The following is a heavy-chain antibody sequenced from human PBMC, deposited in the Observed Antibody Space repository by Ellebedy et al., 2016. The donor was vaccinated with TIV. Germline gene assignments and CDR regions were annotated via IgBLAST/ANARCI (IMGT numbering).Heavy chain of an antibody. Sequence: GESLKISCTASGLPLDHCNMNWVRQAPGKGLEWVSSISGNGLHVKYTDLVQGRFTISRDSAKNSVSLQMDSLRAEDTAVYYWATDRGERGLLSFFDSWGQGTPVTVST. J-gene: IGHJ4*02. V-gene: IGHV3-21*06. CDR1: GLPLDHCN. CDR2: ISGNGLHV. D-gene: IGHD2-21*02. CDR3: ATDRGERGLLSFFDS.